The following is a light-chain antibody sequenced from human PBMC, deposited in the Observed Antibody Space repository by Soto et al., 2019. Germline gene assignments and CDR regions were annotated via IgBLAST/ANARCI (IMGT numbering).Light chain of an antibody. CDR3: CSYVDTSAFVR. J-gene: IGLJ3*02. CDR2: EGN. V-gene: IGLV2-23*03. CDR1: GSAVGTYNL. Sequence: QSALTQPASISGSRGQSITISCTGTGSAVGTYNLVSWYQQHPGKAPNLIIYEGNKRPSGVSRRFSGSKSANTASLTISGLQAEDEAEYYCCSYVDTSAFVRFGGGTKLTVL.